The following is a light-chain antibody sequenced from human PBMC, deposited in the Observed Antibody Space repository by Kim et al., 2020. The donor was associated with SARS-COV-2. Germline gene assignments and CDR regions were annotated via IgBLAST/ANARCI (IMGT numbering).Light chain of an antibody. CDR1: QIIETF. CDR2: QAS. V-gene: IGKV1-5*03. CDR3: QHYIRFPYT. J-gene: IGKJ2*01. Sequence: ASVRDRVTITCRASQIIETFLAWYQQKPGKAPSLLIYQASHLQIGVPSRFSGSGSGAEFTLTISSLQPDDFATYYCQHYIRFPYTFGQGTKVDIK.